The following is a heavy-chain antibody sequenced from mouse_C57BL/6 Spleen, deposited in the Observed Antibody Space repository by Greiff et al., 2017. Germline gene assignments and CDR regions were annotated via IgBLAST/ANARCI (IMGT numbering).Heavy chain of an antibody. CDR3: ARGAYYFDY. J-gene: IGHJ2*01. CDR2: IDPSDSYT. V-gene: IGHV1-69*01. Sequence: QVQLQQPGAELVMPGASVKLSCKASGYTFTSYWMHWVKQRPGQGLEWIGEIDPSDSYTNYNQKFQGKSTLTVDKSSSTAYMQLSSQTSEDSAVYYCARGAYYFDYWGQGTTLTVSS. CDR1: GYTFTSYW.